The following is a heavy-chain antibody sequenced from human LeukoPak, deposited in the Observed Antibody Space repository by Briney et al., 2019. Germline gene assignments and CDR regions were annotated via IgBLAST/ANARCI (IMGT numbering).Heavy chain of an antibody. CDR1: GFTFSAYW. V-gene: IGHV3-7*05. J-gene: IGHJ4*02. Sequence: PGGSLRLSCAASGFTFSAYWMKCVRQAPGKGLEWVADITPDGNEKYYVDSVKGRFTISRDNAKNSLYLLMNGLGAEDTAVYYCLSAGFTGDDSWGQGTLVTVSS. CDR3: LSAGFTGDDS. CDR2: ITPDGNEK. D-gene: IGHD6-13*01.